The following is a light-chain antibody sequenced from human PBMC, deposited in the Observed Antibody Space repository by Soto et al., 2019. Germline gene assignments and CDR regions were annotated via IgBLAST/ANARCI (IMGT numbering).Light chain of an antibody. CDR2: EVT. J-gene: IGLJ3*02. CDR1: SSDVGAYKY. CDR3: TSYVGNDIWV. Sequence: QSALTQPPSASGSPGQSVTISCTGTSSDVGAYKYVSRYQQYPGKAPKPMIYEVTKRPSGVPDRFSGSKSGNTASLTVSGLQAEDEADYYCTSYVGNDIWVFGGGTKLTVL. V-gene: IGLV2-8*01.